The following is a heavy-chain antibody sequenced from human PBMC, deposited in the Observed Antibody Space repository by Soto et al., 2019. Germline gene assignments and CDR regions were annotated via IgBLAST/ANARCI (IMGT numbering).Heavy chain of an antibody. CDR2: TYYRSKWFN. V-gene: IGHV6-1*01. D-gene: IGHD3-10*01. Sequence: SQTLSLTCAMSVYSVSSNSAAWNWIILSPSRGLEWLGRTYYRSKWFNDHAVSVKSRITINPDTSKNQFSLQLNSVTPEDTAVYYCARTIRGHGLKYFQYWGQGTLVTVSS. CDR3: ARTIRGHGLKYFQY. CDR1: VYSVSSNSAA. J-gene: IGHJ4*02.